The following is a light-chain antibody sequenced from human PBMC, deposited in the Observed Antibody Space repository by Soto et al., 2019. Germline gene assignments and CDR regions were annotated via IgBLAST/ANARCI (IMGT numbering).Light chain of an antibody. CDR1: SSNIGDNA. Sequence: QSVLTQPPSASGTPGQRVTISCSGSSSNIGDNAVNWYQQFPETAPQILIYSNNQRPSGVPARFYASKSGTSASLVISGLQSEDEADYYCASWDDSLNGPVFGGGTKVTVL. CDR2: SNN. V-gene: IGLV1-44*01. CDR3: ASWDDSLNGPV. J-gene: IGLJ2*01.